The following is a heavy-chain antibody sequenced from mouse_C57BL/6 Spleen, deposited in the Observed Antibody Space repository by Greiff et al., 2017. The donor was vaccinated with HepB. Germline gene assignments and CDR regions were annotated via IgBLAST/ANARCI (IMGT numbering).Heavy chain of an antibody. CDR3: EKENYYGSSGDMDY. Sequence: EVKLMESGGGLVKPGGSLKLSCAASGFTFSDYGMNWVSQAPEKGLEWVAYISTGSSTTYYADTVKGRFTISRDNAKNTLFLQMTILRSEDTAMYYCEKENYYGSSGDMDYWGQGTSVTVSS. V-gene: IGHV5-17*01. CDR2: ISTGSSTT. CDR1: GFTFSDYG. D-gene: IGHD1-1*01. J-gene: IGHJ4*01.